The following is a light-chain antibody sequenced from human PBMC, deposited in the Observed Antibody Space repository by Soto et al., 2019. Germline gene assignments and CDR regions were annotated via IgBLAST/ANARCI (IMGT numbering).Light chain of an antibody. Sequence: EIVLTQSPATLSLSPGERATLSCRASQSVSSYLAWYQQKPGQAPRLLIYDASNRATGIPARFSGSGSGTDFTLTISSLEPEDFAVYYCQQRSNWPPHSFGGETKVEIK. J-gene: IGKJ4*01. CDR1: QSVSSY. V-gene: IGKV3-11*01. CDR3: QQRSNWPPHS. CDR2: DAS.